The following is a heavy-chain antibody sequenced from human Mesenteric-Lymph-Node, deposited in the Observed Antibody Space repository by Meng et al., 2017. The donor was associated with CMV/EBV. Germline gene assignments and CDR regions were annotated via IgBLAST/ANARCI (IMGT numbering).Heavy chain of an antibody. CDR3: ARDQHEVVPAFPFDP. CDR2: INPSGGST. D-gene: IGHD2-2*01. CDR1: RSTFTNYY. V-gene: IGHV1-46*01. Sequence: SRSTFTNYYVPWFRQAPGQGLEWMGIINPSGGSTSYAQKFQGRVTMTRDTSTSTVYMELSSLRSEDTAVYCCARDQHEVVPAFPFDPWGQGTLVTVSS. J-gene: IGHJ5*02.